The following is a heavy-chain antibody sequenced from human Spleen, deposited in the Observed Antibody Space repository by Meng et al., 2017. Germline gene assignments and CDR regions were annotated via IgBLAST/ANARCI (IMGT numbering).Heavy chain of an antibody. D-gene: IGHD4-11*01. Sequence: QWRLEEWGAGRLKPSATLSLPRAVYGWSFSGYYWSWIRQPPGKGLEWIGEINHSGSTNYNPSLESRATISVDTSQNNLSLKLSSVTAADSAVYYCARGPTTMAHDFDYWGQGTLVTVSS. CDR2: INHSGST. CDR3: ARGPTTMAHDFDY. V-gene: IGHV4-34*01. CDR1: GWSFSGYY. J-gene: IGHJ4*02.